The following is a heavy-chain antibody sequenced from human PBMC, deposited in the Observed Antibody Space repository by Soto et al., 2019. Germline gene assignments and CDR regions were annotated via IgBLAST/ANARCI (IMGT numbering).Heavy chain of an antibody. J-gene: IGHJ6*02. Sequence: GASVKVSCKASGGTFSSYAISWVRQAPGQGLEWMGGIIPIFGTANYAQKFQGRVTITADESTSTAYMELNSLRAEDTAVYYCARDMRGKVPAAIQLRYYGMDVWGQGTTVTVSS. D-gene: IGHD2-2*01. CDR2: IIPIFGTA. V-gene: IGHV1-69*13. CDR1: GGTFSSYA. CDR3: ARDMRGKVPAAIQLRYYGMDV.